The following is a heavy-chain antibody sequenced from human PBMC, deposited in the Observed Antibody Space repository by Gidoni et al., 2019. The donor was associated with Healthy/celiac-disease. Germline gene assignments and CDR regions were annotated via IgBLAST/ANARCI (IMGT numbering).Heavy chain of an antibody. J-gene: IGHJ6*02. Sequence: EVQLVESGGGLVQPGGSLRLSCAASGFTVSSDYMTWVRQAPGKGLEWVSVIYSGGSTYYADSVKGRFTISRDNSKNTLYLQMNSLRAEDTAVYYCARERSSGWLKYGMDVWGQGTTVTVSS. D-gene: IGHD6-19*01. CDR1: GFTVSSDY. V-gene: IGHV3-66*01. CDR2: IYSGGST. CDR3: ARERSSGWLKYGMDV.